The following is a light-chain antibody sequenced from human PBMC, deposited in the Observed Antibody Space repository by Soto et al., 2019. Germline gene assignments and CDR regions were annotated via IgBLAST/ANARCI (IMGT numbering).Light chain of an antibody. CDR2: DVT. CDR1: SNDVGRYNY. CDR3: SSYTTSSTRV. Sequence: QSALTQPASVSGSPGQSITISCTGTSNDVGRYNYVSWYQQHPGRAPQLMIYDVTSRPSGVSFRFSGSKSGTTASLTISGIQAEDEADYYCSSYTTSSTRVFGTGTKLTVL. J-gene: IGLJ1*01. V-gene: IGLV2-14*01.